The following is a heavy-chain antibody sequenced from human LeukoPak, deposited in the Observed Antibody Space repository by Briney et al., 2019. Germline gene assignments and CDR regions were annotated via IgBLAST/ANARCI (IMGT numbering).Heavy chain of an antibody. V-gene: IGHV4-39*07. D-gene: IGHD3-22*01. J-gene: IGHJ4*02. CDR3: ARERSRRGKWLFTSKRETGKYYFDY. CDR1: GGSISSSSYY. Sequence: SETLSLTCTVSGGSISSSSYYWGWIRQPPGKGLEWIGEINHSGSTNYNPSLKSRVTISVDTSKNQFSLKLSSVTAADTAVYYCARERSRRGKWLFTSKRETGKYYFDYWGQGTLVTVSS. CDR2: INHSGST.